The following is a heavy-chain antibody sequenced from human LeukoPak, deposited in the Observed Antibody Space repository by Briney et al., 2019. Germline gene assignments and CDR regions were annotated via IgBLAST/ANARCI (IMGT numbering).Heavy chain of an antibody. J-gene: IGHJ4*02. D-gene: IGHD3-22*01. CDR2: INPNSGGT. V-gene: IGHV1-2*02. CDR1: GYTFTGYY. CDR3: ARYAPYYYDSSGSTIFDY. Sequence: GGSLRLSCAASGYTFTGYYMHWVRRAPGQGLEWMGWINPNSGGTNYAQKFQGRVTMTRDTSISSAYMELSRLRSDDTAVYYCARYAPYYYDSSGSTIFDYWGQGTLVTVSS.